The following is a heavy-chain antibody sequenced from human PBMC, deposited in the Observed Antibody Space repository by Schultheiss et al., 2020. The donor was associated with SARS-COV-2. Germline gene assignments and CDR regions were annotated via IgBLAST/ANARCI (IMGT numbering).Heavy chain of an antibody. D-gene: IGHD4-17*01. CDR2: IIPIFGTA. V-gene: IGHV1-69*13. CDR3: ARQSPHGDPPHY. CDR1: GGTFSSYA. J-gene: IGHJ4*02. Sequence: ASVKVSCKASGGTFSSYAISWVRQAPGQGLEWMGGIIPIFGTANYAQKFQGRVTITADESTSTAYMELSSLRSEDTAVYYCARQSPHGDPPHYWGQGTLVTVSS.